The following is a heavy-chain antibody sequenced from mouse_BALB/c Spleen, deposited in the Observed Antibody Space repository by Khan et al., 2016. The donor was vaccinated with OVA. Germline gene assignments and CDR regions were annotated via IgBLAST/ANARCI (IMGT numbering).Heavy chain of an antibody. V-gene: IGHV3-2*02. Sequence: EVQLQESGPGLVKPSQSLSLTCTVTGYSITSDYAWNWIRQFPGNKLEWMGYINYSGSTNYNPALKSRISITRDTSKNQFFLQLNSVTTADTATYYCARDGSRYNYAMDNWGQGNSVTV. CDR2: INYSGST. CDR3: ARDGSRYNYAMDN. D-gene: IGHD2-3*01. J-gene: IGHJ4*01. CDR1: GYSITSDYA.